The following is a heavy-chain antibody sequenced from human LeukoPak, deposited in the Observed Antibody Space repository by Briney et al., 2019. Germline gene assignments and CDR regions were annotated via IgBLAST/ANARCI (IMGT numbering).Heavy chain of an antibody. CDR1: GYTVTSYW. CDR3: ATWEYSSSTIDV. J-gene: IGHJ6*03. V-gene: IGHV5-51*01. D-gene: IGHD6-6*01. CDR2: IYPYDSTT. Sequence: GESLKISCKGSGYTVTSYWIAWVRQMPGKGLEWMGTIYPYDSTTRYSPSFQGQVTISGDKSSSTSYILWRSLKASDTAMYYCATWEYSSSTIDVWGKGTTVTISS.